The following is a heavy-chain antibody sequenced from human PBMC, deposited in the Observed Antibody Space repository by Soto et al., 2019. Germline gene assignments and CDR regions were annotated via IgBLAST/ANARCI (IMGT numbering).Heavy chain of an antibody. Sequence: SETLSLTCAFSVVSISSSNWWSWVRQPPGKGLEWIGEIYHSGSTNYNPSLKSRVTISVDKSKNQFSLKLSSVTAADTAVYYCARAGVTADIYWFEPWGQGTLVNVSS. CDR2: IYHSGST. CDR1: VVSISSSNW. V-gene: IGHV4-4*02. D-gene: IGHD2-2*02. J-gene: IGHJ5*02. CDR3: ARAGVTADIYWFEP.